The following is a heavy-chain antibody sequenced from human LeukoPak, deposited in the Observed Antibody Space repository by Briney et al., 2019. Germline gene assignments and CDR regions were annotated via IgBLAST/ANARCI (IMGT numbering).Heavy chain of an antibody. Sequence: GGSLRLSCAASGFTFSSYSMNWVRQAPGKGLEWVSSISSSSSYIYYADSVKGRFAISRDNAQDSLYLQMNSLRVEDTAVYYCTSPVLDYGDHYFFAFWGQGTLVTVSS. CDR2: ISSSSSYI. V-gene: IGHV3-21*01. J-gene: IGHJ4*02. D-gene: IGHD4-17*01. CDR1: GFTFSSYS. CDR3: TSPVLDYGDHYFFAF.